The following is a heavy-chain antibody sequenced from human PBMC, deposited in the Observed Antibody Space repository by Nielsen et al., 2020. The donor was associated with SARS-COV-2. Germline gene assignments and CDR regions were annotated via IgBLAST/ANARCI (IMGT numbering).Heavy chain of an antibody. Sequence: GESLKISCAASGFTFSSYGMDWVRQAPGKGLEWVAVIWSDGSTNYYADSVKGRFTIARDNSKNTLYLQMNSLRAEDTAVYYCAKSSLGVSGYYDYWGQGTLVTVSS. CDR2: IWSDGSTN. V-gene: IGHV3-30*02. CDR1: GFTFSSYG. J-gene: IGHJ4*02. D-gene: IGHD3-3*01. CDR3: AKSSLGVSGYYDY.